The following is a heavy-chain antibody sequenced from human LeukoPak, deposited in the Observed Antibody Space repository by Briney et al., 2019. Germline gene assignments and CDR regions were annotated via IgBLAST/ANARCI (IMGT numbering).Heavy chain of an antibody. CDR1: GGSISSSNW. V-gene: IGHV4-4*02. Sequence: SETLSLTCAVSGGSISSSNWWSWVRQPPGKGLEWIGEIYHSGSTNYNPSLKSRVTISVDTSKNQFSLKLSSVTAADTAVYYCARASRGGYDFWSGYFDYWGQGTLVTVSS. CDR3: ARASRGGYDFWSGYFDY. D-gene: IGHD3-3*01. CDR2: IYHSGST. J-gene: IGHJ4*02.